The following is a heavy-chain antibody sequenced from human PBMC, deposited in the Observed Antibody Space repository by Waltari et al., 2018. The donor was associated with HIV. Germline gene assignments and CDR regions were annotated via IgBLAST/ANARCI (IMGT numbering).Heavy chain of an antibody. CDR1: GFTFSRYS. CDR3: ARDSGPYYYDSSGYASFDY. V-gene: IGHV3-21*01. CDR2: ISSSRSYI. D-gene: IGHD3-22*01. Sequence: EVQLVESGGGLVKPGGSLRLSCAASGFTFSRYSMNWVRQAPGKGLEGVSSISSSRSYIYYADSVKGRFTISRDNAKNSLYLQMNSLRAEDTAVYYCARDSGPYYYDSSGYASFDYWGQGTLVTVSS. J-gene: IGHJ4*02.